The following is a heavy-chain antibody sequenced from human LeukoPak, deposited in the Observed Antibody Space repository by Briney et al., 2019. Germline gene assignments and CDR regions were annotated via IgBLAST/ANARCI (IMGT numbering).Heavy chain of an antibody. D-gene: IGHD5-24*01. CDR1: GGTFSSYA. CDR3: ASGIRVDGNWFDP. J-gene: IGHJ5*02. CDR2: IIPIFGTA. Sequence: SVKVSCKASGGTFSSYAISWVRQAPGQGLEWMGGIIPIFGTADYVQKFQGRVTIIADESTSTAYMELSSLRSEDTAVYYCASGIRVDGNWFDPWGQGTLVTVSS. V-gene: IGHV1-69*13.